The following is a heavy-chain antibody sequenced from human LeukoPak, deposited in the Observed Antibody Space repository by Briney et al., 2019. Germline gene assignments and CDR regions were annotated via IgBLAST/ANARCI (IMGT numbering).Heavy chain of an antibody. CDR1: GGSISSSSDY. Sequence: PSETLSLTCTVSGGSISSSSDYWSWIRQPPGKGLEWIGEINHSGSTNYNPSLKSRVTISVDTSKNQFSLKLSSVTAADTAVYYCARGTRGRRTARTLDYWGQGTLVTVSS. D-gene: IGHD6-6*01. J-gene: IGHJ4*02. CDR2: INHSGST. V-gene: IGHV4-39*07. CDR3: ARGTRGRRTARTLDY.